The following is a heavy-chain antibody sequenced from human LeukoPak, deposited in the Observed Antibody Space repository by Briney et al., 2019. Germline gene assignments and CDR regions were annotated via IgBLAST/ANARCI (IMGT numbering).Heavy chain of an antibody. CDR1: GFTFSVSY. V-gene: IGHV3-11*01. Sequence: GRSLRLSCSASGFTFSVSYMSWIRQAPGKGLEWISYISSSGSTIYYADSVKGRFTISRDNAKNSLYLQMNRLRAEDTAVYYCARDWIGDGYNYYHYFDYWGQGTLVTVSS. D-gene: IGHD5-24*01. CDR3: ARDWIGDGYNYYHYFDY. J-gene: IGHJ4*02. CDR2: ISSSGSTI.